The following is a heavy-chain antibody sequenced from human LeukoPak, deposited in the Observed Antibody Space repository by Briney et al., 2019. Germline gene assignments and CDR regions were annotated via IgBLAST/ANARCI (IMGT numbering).Heavy chain of an antibody. Sequence: GGSLRLSCAASGFTFSSYGMHSVPQAPGKGLEWVAFIRYDGSNKYYADSVKGRFTISRDNSKNTLYLQMNSLRAEDTAVYYCAKVGDYDILTGYYLSGAFDIWGQGTMVTVSS. CDR3: AKVGDYDILTGYYLSGAFDI. V-gene: IGHV3-30*02. D-gene: IGHD3-9*01. J-gene: IGHJ3*02. CDR2: IRYDGSNK. CDR1: GFTFSSYG.